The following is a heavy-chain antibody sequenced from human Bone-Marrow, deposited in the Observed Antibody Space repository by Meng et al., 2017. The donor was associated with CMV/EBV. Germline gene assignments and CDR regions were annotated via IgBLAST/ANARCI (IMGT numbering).Heavy chain of an antibody. CDR3: ARDKWELLDFDAFDI. CDR1: GYTFTSYD. V-gene: IGHV1-18*01. CDR2: ISAYNGNT. J-gene: IGHJ3*02. Sequence: ASVKVSCKASGYTFTSYDIKWVRQATGQGLEWMGWISAYNGNTNYTQKLQGRVTMTTDTSTSTAYMELRSLRSDDTAVYYCARDKWELLDFDAFDIWGQGTMVTVSS. D-gene: IGHD1-26*01.